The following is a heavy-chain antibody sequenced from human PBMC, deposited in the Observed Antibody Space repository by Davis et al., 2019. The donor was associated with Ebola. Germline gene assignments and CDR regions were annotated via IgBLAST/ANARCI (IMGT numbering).Heavy chain of an antibody. Sequence: MPGGSLRLSCAVSGGSISSSNWWSWVRQPPGKGLEWIGEIYHSGSTNYNPSLKSRVTISVDKSKNQFSLKLSSVTAADTAVYYCARELKSRWFDPWGQGTLVTVSS. CDR3: ARELKSRWFDP. J-gene: IGHJ5*02. CDR2: IYHSGST. V-gene: IGHV4-4*02. CDR1: GGSISSSNW.